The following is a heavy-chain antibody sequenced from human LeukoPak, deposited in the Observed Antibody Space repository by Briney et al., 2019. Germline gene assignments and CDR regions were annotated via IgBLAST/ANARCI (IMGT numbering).Heavy chain of an antibody. CDR1: GFTFSDYY. J-gene: IGHJ3*02. D-gene: IGHD5-12*01. Sequence: GGSLRLSCAASGFTFSDYYMSWIRQAPGKGLEWVSAISGSGGSTYYAYSVKGRFTISRDNSKNTLYLQMNSLRAEDTAVYYCAKDPRATPTRGWDDIWGQGTMVTVSS. CDR2: ISGSGGST. CDR3: AKDPRATPTRGWDDI. V-gene: IGHV3-23*01.